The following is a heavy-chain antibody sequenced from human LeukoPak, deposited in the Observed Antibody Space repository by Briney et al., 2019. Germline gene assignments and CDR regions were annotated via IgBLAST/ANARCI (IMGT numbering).Heavy chain of an antibody. J-gene: IGHJ4*02. D-gene: IGHD3-10*01. Sequence: SETLSLTCAVYGGSFSGYYWSWIRQPPGKGLEWIGEINHSRSTNYNPSLKSRVTISVDTSKNQFSLKLSSVTAADTAVYYCARAKLLWFRELLSYFDYWGQGTLVTVSS. CDR3: ARAKLLWFRELLSYFDY. CDR2: INHSRST. V-gene: IGHV4-34*01. CDR1: GGSFSGYY.